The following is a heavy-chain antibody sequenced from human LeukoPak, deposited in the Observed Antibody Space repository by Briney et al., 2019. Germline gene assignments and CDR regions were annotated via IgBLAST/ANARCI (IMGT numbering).Heavy chain of an antibody. V-gene: IGHV3-23*01. Sequence: PGGSLRLSCAASGFTFSSHAMSWVRQAPGKGLEWVSAISGSGGSTYYADSVKGRFTISRDNSKNTLYLQMNSLRAEDTAEYYCAKDLGYCSGGSCYELDYWGQGTLVTVSS. CDR2: ISGSGGST. J-gene: IGHJ4*02. D-gene: IGHD2-15*01. CDR3: AKDLGYCSGGSCYELDY. CDR1: GFTFSSHA.